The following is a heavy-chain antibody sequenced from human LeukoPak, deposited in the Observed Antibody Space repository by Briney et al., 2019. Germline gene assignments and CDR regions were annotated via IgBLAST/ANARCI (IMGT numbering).Heavy chain of an antibody. CDR1: GGTFIRYA. CDR3: ATGWFGELFGYYFDY. V-gene: IGHV7-4-1*02. D-gene: IGHD3-10*01. CDR2: INTNTGNP. J-gene: IGHJ4*02. Sequence: ASVKVSCKGSGGTFIRYAVSWVRQAPGQGLEWMGWINTNTGNPTYAQGFTGRFVFSLDTSVSTAYLQISSLKAEDTAVYYCATGWFGELFGYYFDYWGQGTLVTVSS.